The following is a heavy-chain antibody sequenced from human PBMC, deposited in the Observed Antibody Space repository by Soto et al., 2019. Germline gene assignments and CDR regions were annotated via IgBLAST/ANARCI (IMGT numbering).Heavy chain of an antibody. Sequence: EVQLVESAGGLVKPGGSLRLSCVASGFSFNEAWMNWVRQAPGEGLEWVGRIKNRAGGGATDYAAPVQGRFTISRDDSKNALYLHMNSLRTEDTAMYYCTTGSVEGIWGQGTTVTVSS. CDR2: IKNRAGGGAT. CDR1: GFSFNEAW. CDR3: TTGSVEGI. J-gene: IGHJ6*02. V-gene: IGHV3-15*07. D-gene: IGHD2-15*01.